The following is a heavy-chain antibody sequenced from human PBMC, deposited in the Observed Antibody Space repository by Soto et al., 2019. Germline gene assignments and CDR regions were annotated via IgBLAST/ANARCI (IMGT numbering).Heavy chain of an antibody. J-gene: IGHJ4*02. Sequence: SETLSLTCTVSGGSINTFYWSLVRQPAGKGLEWIGRIFSSGSTSLNPSLESRVAMSVDTSKNHFSLNLSSVTAADMAVYYCAREGSYSAYNFAHGIQLWSFDFWGQGALVTVSS. CDR3: AREGSYSAYNFAHGIQLWSFDF. CDR2: IFSSGST. CDR1: GGSINTFY. D-gene: IGHD5-12*01. V-gene: IGHV4-4*07.